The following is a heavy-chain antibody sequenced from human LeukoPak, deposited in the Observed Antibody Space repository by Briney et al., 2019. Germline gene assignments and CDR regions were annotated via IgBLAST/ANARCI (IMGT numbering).Heavy chain of an antibody. D-gene: IGHD3-16*02. J-gene: IGHJ4*02. CDR3: ARDSAPEYTALGVIVSLYYFDY. V-gene: IGHV3-48*04. Sequence: GGSLRLSCAASGFTFSSYSMNWVRQAPGKGLEWVSYISSSGSTIYYADSVKSRFTISRDNAKNSLYLQMNSLRAEDTAVYYCARDSAPEYTALGVIVSLYYFDYWGQGTLVTVSS. CDR2: ISSSGSTI. CDR1: GFTFSSYS.